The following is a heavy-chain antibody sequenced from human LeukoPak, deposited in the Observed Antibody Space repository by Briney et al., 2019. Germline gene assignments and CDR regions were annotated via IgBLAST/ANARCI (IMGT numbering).Heavy chain of an antibody. D-gene: IGHD3-22*01. J-gene: IGHJ4*02. CDR3: ASLLYSLRGPNYYDSSGYW. CDR2: IYHNGST. Sequence: SETLSLTCTVSGYSISSGYYWGWIRQPPGKGLEWIGNIYHNGSTYYNPPLKSRVTISVDTSKNQFSLKLTSVTAADTAVYYCASLLYSLRGPNYYDSSGYWWGQGTLVTVSS. V-gene: IGHV4-38-2*02. CDR1: GYSISSGYY.